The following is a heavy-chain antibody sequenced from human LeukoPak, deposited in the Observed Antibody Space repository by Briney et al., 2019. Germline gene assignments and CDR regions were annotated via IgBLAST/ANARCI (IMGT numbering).Heavy chain of an antibody. V-gene: IGHV3-30*18. CDR3: ANRFCTSSGCGVAY. Sequence: GGSLRLSCAASGFTFSNYGMLWVRQAPGKGLEWVAVVSYDGSDKHYADSVKGRFTISRDNSKNTLYLQVNSLRGDDTAVYYCANRFCTSSGCGVAYWGQGTLVTVSS. D-gene: IGHD2-2*01. CDR1: GFTFSNYG. CDR2: VSYDGSDK. J-gene: IGHJ4*02.